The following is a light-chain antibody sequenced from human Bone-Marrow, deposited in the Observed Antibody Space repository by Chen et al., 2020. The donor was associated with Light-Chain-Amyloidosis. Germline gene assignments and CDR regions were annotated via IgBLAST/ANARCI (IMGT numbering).Light chain of an antibody. V-gene: IGKV2-30*01. CDR1: QSLVNSDENTY. CDR2: MFS. Sequence: DVVMTQSPLSLPVTLGQPASISCSSCQSLVNSDENTYLNWFQQSPGQPPRRIIYMFSNRDSGVPDRFSGSGSGTDFTLRISRGEAEYVGTYCCMQATHWPYTFGQVTKLKIK. CDR3: MQATHWPYT. J-gene: IGKJ2*01.